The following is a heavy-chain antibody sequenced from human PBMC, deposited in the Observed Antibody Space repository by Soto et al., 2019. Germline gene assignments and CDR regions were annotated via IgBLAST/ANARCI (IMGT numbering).Heavy chain of an antibody. CDR1: GFTFSSYG. CDR2: IWYDGSNK. J-gene: IGHJ4*02. V-gene: IGHV3-33*01. D-gene: IGHD1-1*01. Sequence: PGGSLRLSCAASGFTFSSYGMHWVRQAPGKGLEWVAVIWYDGSNKYYADSVKGRFTISRDNSKNTLYLQMNSLRAEDTAVYYCARGPRVKGTTSSYFDYWGQGTLVTVSS. CDR3: ARGPRVKGTTSSYFDY.